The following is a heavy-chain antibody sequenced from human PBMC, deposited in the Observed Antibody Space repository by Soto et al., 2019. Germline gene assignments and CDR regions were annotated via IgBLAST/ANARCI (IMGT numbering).Heavy chain of an antibody. J-gene: IGHJ5*02. CDR2: ISGSGGST. V-gene: IGHV3-23*01. CDR1: GFTFSSYA. CDR3: ARESVSCSGRRCHGLGFDP. D-gene: IGHD2-15*01. Sequence: PGGSLRLSCAASGFTFSSYAMSWVRQSPGKGLEWVSTISGSGGSTYYADSVKGRFTISRDNSKNTLSLQMNSLRDEDTAVYYCARESVSCSGRRCHGLGFDPWGQGTLVTVSS.